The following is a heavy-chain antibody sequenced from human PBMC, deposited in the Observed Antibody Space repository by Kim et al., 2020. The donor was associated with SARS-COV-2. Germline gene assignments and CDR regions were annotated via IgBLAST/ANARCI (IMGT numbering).Heavy chain of an antibody. CDR3: ARPYRRRGGGAWFDP. CDR2: TDYTGTT. J-gene: IGHJ5*02. D-gene: IGHD4-4*01. Sequence: SETLSLTCAFFGGSISSGDFYWGWIRQPPGKGLEWIGNTDYTGTTYYSPSLKGRVSMSVDSSKNQFSLSLTSLTAAGTAVYYCARPYRRRGGGAWFDPWGQRTPVTVAS. CDR1: GGSISSGDFY. V-gene: IGHV4-39*01.